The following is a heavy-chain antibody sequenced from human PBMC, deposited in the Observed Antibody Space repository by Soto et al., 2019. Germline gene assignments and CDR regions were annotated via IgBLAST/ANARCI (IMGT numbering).Heavy chain of an antibody. CDR2: INHSGST. CDR1: GGSFSGYY. D-gene: IGHD5-18*01. J-gene: IGHJ3*01. CDR3: GRVLQLWPPHDVVDL. V-gene: IGHV4-34*01. Sequence: PSETLSLTCAVYGGSFSGYYWTWIRQPPGTGLEWIGEINHSGSTNYNPSLKSRVTISVDTSKNQFSLKLTSVTAADTAVYYCGRVLQLWPPHDVVDLWGKGTMVT.